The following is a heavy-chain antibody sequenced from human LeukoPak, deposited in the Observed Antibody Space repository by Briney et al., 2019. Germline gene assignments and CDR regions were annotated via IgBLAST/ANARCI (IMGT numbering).Heavy chain of an antibody. CDR1: GFTFSSYA. J-gene: IGHJ4*02. CDR3: ATTSSSWYSGLYGGLFY. V-gene: IGHV3-23*01. CDR2: ISGNGDTT. Sequence: GGSLRLSCAASGFTFSSYAMSWVRQAPGKGLEWVSAISGNGDTTYYTDSVKGRFTISRDNSKNTLYLQMNSLRAEDTAVYYCATTSSSWYSGLYGGLFYWGQGTLVTVSS. D-gene: IGHD6-13*01.